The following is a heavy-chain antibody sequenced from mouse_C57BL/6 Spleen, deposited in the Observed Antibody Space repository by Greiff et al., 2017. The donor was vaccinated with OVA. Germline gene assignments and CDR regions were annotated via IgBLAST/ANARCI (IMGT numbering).Heavy chain of an antibody. J-gene: IGHJ2*01. CDR1: GYTFTDYE. CDR2: IDPETGGT. CDR3: TRWGTTVVAEYYFDY. Sequence: VQGVESGAELVRPGASVTLSCKASGYTFTDYEMHWVKQTPVHGLEWIGAIDPETGGTAYNQKFKGKAILTADKSSSTAYMELRSLTSEDSAVYYCTRWGTTVVAEYYFDYWGQGTTLTVSS. D-gene: IGHD1-1*01. V-gene: IGHV1-15*01.